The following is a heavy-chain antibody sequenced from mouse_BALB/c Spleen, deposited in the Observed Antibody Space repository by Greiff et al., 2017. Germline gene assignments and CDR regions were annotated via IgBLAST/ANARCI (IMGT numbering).Heavy chain of an antibody. D-gene: IGHD1-1*01. J-gene: IGHJ1*01. Sequence: VQLQQSGAELVRPGSSVKISCKASGYAFSSYWMNWVKQRPGQGLEWIGQIYPGDGDTNYNGKFKGKATLTADKSSSTAYMQLSSLTSEDSAVYFCARTGYYGSSYYWYFDVWGAGTTVTVSS. V-gene: IGHV1-80*01. CDR1: GYAFSSYW. CDR3: ARTGYYGSSYYWYFDV. CDR2: IYPGDGDT.